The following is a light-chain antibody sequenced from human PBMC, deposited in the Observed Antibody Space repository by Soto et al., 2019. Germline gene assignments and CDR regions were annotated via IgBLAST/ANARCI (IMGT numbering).Light chain of an antibody. CDR2: EVS. CDR3: SSYTGSSTPVV. J-gene: IGLJ2*01. CDR1: SSDVGGYNY. Sequence: QSALTQPASVSGSPGQSITISCTGTSSDVGGYNYVSWYQQHPGKAPKLTIYEVSNRPTGVSNRFSGSKSGNTASLTISGLQAEDEAGYYCSSYTGSSTPVVFGGGTKLTVL. V-gene: IGLV2-14*01.